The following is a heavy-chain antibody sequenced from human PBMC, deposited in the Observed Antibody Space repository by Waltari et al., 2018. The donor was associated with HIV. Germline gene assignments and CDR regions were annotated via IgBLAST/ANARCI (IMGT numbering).Heavy chain of an antibody. D-gene: IGHD3-16*01. CDR3: ARGPINDHFDN. CDR2: IIPIFGTA. CDR1: GGTFSTYL. Sequence: QVQLVQSGAEVKKPGSSVKVSCKASGGTFSTYLISWVRQGPGQGLEWMGGIIPIFGTAKYAQKFQGRVTITADESTSTTYMELSSLRSGDTAVYYCARGPINDHFDNWGQGTLVTVSS. J-gene: IGHJ4*02. V-gene: IGHV1-69*01.